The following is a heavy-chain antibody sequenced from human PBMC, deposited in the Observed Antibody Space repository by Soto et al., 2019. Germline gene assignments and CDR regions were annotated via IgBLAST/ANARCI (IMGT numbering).Heavy chain of an antibody. Sequence: QVQLVQSGAEVEKPGSSVKVSCKASGATFSRNTITWVRQAPGQGLEWIGRIIPLFGITAFAQKFQDRVTITAEKSTTTAYMELGSLRSEDTAVYYCATEDGVRDSALIPAAIDAMDVWGQGTTVTVTS. V-gene: IGHV1-69*08. D-gene: IGHD2-2*02. CDR1: GATFSRNT. CDR3: ATEDGVRDSALIPAAIDAMDV. CDR2: IIPLFGIT. J-gene: IGHJ6*02.